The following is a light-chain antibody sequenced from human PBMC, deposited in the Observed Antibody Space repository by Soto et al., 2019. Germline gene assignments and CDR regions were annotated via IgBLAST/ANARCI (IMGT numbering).Light chain of an antibody. CDR1: QSISSW. CDR3: EDYSSSSGLT. V-gene: IGKV1-5*03. J-gene: IGKJ4*01. Sequence: DIQMTQSPSTLSASVGDRVTITCRASQSISSWLAWYQQKPGKAPKLLIFQASSLKSGVPSRFSGSGSATEYTLTISSRQTDDFATYYCEDYSSSSGLTFGGGTKVEIK. CDR2: QAS.